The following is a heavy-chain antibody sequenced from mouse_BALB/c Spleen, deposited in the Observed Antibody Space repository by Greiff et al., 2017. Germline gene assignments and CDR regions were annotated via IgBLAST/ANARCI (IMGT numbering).Heavy chain of an antibody. D-gene: IGHD4-1*01. CDR3: ARAVTGSYWYFDV. J-gene: IGHJ1*01. V-gene: IGHV2-6-7*01. CDR1: GFSLTGYG. CDR2: IWGDGST. Sequence: QVQLQQSGPGLVAPSQSLSITCTVSGFSLTGYGVNWVRQPPGKGLEWLGMIWGDGSTDYNSALKSRLSISKDNSKSQVFLKMNSLQTDDTARYYCARAVTGSYWYFDVWGAGTTVTVSS.